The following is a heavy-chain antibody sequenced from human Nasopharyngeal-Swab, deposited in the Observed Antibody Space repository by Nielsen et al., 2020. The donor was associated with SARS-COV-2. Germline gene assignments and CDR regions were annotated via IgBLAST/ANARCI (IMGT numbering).Heavy chain of an antibody. CDR1: GFTFSSYW. D-gene: IGHD3-3*01. CDR2: INSDGSST. J-gene: IGHJ4*02. Sequence: GESLKISCAATGFTFSSYWMHWVRQAPGKGLVWVSRINSDGSSTSYADSVKGRFTISRDNAKNTLYLQMNSLRAEDTAVYYCATIFGVPYWGQGTLVTVSS. CDR3: ATIFGVPY. V-gene: IGHV3-74*01.